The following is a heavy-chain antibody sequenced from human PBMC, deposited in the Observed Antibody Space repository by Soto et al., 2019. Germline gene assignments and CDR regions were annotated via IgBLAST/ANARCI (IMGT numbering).Heavy chain of an antibody. CDR2: ISGSGAGT. V-gene: IGHV3-23*01. Sequence: GGSLRLSCAASGFTFNSYAMSWVRQAPGKGLEWVSAISGSGAGTYYTDSVKGRFTISRDNSKNTLYLQMNSLRADDTAIYYCARSPAKGGYGSYYFDYWGQGTLVTVSS. CDR3: ARSPAKGGYGSYYFDY. J-gene: IGHJ4*02. D-gene: IGHD5-12*01. CDR1: GFTFNSYA.